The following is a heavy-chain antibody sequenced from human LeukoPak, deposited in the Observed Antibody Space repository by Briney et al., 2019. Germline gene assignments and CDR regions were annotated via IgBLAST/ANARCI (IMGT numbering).Heavy chain of an antibody. CDR3: ARESSSLGQYYFDY. D-gene: IGHD3-16*01. CDR2: IYHSGST. CDR1: GYSISSGYY. V-gene: IGHV4-38-2*02. Sequence: SETLSLTCTVSGYSISSGYYWGWIRQPPGKGLEWIGSIYHSGSTYYNPSLKSRVTISVDTSKNQFSLKQSSVTAADTAVYCCARESSSLGQYYFDYWGQGTLVTVSS. J-gene: IGHJ4*02.